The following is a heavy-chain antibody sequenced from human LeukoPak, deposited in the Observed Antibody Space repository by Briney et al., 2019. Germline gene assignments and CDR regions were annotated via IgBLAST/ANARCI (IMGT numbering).Heavy chain of an antibody. CDR2: ISSSGSTI. CDR1: GFTFSDYY. Sequence: GGSLRLSRAASGFTFSDYYMSSIRQAPGKGLGLDSYISSSGSTIYYADSVKGRFTISRDNAKNSLYLQMNSLRAEDTAVYYCASGLLDSSGYFLNYWGQGTLVTVSS. CDR3: ASGLLDSSGYFLNY. V-gene: IGHV3-11*01. D-gene: IGHD3-22*01. J-gene: IGHJ4*02.